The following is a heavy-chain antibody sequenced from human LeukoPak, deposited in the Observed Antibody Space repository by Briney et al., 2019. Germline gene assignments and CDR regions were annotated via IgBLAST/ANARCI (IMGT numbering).Heavy chain of an antibody. CDR3: ARGDFGETNTAFDI. Sequence: GASVKVSCKTSGYTFTDYDIHWVRQAPGQGLEWMGWINPNSANTNYAQKLQGRATLTRDTSLSIAYMELSSLTSEDAAVYFCARGDFGETNTAFDIWGQGTLVAVSS. CDR2: INPNSANT. CDR1: GYTFTDYD. V-gene: IGHV1-8*03. J-gene: IGHJ3*02. D-gene: IGHD4-17*01.